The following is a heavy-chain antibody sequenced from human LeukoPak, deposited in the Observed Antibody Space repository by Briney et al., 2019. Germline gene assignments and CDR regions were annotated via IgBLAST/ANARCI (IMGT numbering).Heavy chain of an antibody. CDR2: ISGTGGST. CDR3: AREPHNYYDSSGYYNYFDY. D-gene: IGHD3-22*01. Sequence: PRGSLRLSCAASGFTFSTYAMSWVRQAPGKGLEWVSGISGTGGSTYYADSVRGRFTISRDNSKNTLYLQMNSLTAEDTAVYYCAREPHNYYDSSGYYNYFDYWGQGTLVTVSS. V-gene: IGHV3-23*01. J-gene: IGHJ4*02. CDR1: GFTFSTYA.